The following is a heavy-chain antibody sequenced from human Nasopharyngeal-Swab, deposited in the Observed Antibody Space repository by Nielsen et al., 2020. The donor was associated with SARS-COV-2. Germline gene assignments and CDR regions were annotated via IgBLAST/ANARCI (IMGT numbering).Heavy chain of an antibody. V-gene: IGHV3-11*01. CDR2: IGSSGGAT. CDR3: ARVLTGTFYYDSSGYPDY. J-gene: IGHJ4*02. Sequence: RQAPGKGLEWVSFIGSSGGATYYADSVKGRLTISRDNAKKSLYLQMNSLRAEDTAVYYCARVLTGTFYYDSSGYPDYWGQGTLVTVSS. D-gene: IGHD3-22*01.